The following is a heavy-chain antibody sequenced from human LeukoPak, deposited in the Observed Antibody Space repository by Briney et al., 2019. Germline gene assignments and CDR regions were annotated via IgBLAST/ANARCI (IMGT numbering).Heavy chain of an antibody. CDR2: IYYSGST. D-gene: IGHD3-22*01. J-gene: IGHJ3*02. CDR1: GGSISSYS. Sequence: PSETLSLTCTVSGGSISSYSWSWIRQPPGKGLEWIGYIYYSGSTNYNPSLKSRVTMSVDTSKNQFSLKLSSVTAADTAVYYCARDKDYFDSGGAFDIWGQGTMVTVSS. CDR3: ARDKDYFDSGGAFDI. V-gene: IGHV4-59*01.